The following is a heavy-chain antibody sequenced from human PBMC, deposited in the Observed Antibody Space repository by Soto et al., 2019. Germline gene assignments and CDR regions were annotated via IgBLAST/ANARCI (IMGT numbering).Heavy chain of an antibody. D-gene: IGHD2-21*02. V-gene: IGHV4-30-4*01. CDR1: GGSISSGDYY. CDR2: IYYSGST. J-gene: IGHJ5*02. CDR3: ARDGSGGNSRRAWFDP. Sequence: SGTLSLTCTVSGGSISSGDYYWSWIRQPPGKGLEWIGYIYYSGSTYYNPSLKSRVTISVDTSKNQFSLKLSSVTAADTAVYYCARDGSGGNSRRAWFDPWGQGTLVTVSS.